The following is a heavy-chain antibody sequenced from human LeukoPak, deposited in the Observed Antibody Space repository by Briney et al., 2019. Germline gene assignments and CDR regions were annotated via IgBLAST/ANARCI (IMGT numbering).Heavy chain of an antibody. CDR1: GGTFSSYA. CDR2: ITPIFGTA. Sequence: SVMVSCKASGGTFSSYAISWVRQAPGQGLEWMGRITPIFGTANYAQKFQGRVTITADKSTSTAYMELSSLRSEDTAVYYCARDSYYYGSGSYYLFDYWGQGTLVTVSS. D-gene: IGHD3-10*01. CDR3: ARDSYYYGSGSYYLFDY. V-gene: IGHV1-69*06. J-gene: IGHJ4*02.